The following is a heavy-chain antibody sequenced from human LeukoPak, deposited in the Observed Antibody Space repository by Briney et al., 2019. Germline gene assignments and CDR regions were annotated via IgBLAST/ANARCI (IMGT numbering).Heavy chain of an antibody. Sequence: PGGSLRLSCAAPGFTFSSYSMNWVRQAPGKGLEWVSYISSSSSTIYYADSVKGRFTISRDNAKNSLYLQMNSLRAEDTAVYYCARDDRRGATYYWGQGTLVTVSS. V-gene: IGHV3-48*04. CDR1: GFTFSSYS. CDR3: ARDDRRGATYY. D-gene: IGHD1-26*01. J-gene: IGHJ4*02. CDR2: ISSSSSTI.